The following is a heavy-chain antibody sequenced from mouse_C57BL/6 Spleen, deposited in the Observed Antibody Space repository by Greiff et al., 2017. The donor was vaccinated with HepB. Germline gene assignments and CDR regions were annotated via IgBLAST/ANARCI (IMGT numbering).Heavy chain of an antibody. D-gene: IGHD2-4*01. CDR1: GYTFTSYG. CDR2: IYPRSGNT. Sequence: VQGVESGAELARPGASVKLSCKASGYTFTSYGISWVKQRTGQGLEWIGEIYPRSGNTYYNEKFKGKATLTADKSSSTAYMELRSLTSEDSAVYFCARQVYYDSAWFAYWGQGTLVTVSA. CDR3: ARQVYYDSAWFAY. J-gene: IGHJ3*01. V-gene: IGHV1-81*01.